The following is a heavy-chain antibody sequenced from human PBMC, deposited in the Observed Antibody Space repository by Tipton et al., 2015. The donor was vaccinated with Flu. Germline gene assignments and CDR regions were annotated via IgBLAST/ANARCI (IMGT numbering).Heavy chain of an antibody. CDR3: ARDLGSSGSFDY. Sequence: TLSLTCSVSGASISSGGYYWTWIRQLPGKGPEWIGHIYYSGTTLYNPSLKSRLTISIDTSKNQFSLNLNSMTVADTAVYYCARDLGSSGSFDYWGQGTLVTVSS. V-gene: IGHV4-31*03. D-gene: IGHD6-13*01. J-gene: IGHJ4*02. CDR1: GASISSGGYY. CDR2: IYYSGTT.